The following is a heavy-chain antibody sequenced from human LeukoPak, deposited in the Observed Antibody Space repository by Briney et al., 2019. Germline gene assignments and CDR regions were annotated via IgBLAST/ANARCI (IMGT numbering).Heavy chain of an antibody. CDR3: ARRPEVNLERFDY. CDR2: INPNSGGT. D-gene: IGHD1-14*01. J-gene: IGHJ4*02. Sequence: ASVKVSCKASRYTFTGYYIHWVRQAPGQGLEWMGWINPNSGGTNYAQKFQGRVTMTRDTSISTAFMELSRLRSDDTAVYYCARRPEVNLERFDYWGQGTLVTVSS. CDR1: RYTFTGYY. V-gene: IGHV1-2*02.